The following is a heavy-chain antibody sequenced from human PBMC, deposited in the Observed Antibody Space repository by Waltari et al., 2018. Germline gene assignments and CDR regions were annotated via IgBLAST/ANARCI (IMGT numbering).Heavy chain of an antibody. CDR2: IKHSGST. CDR3: ARLYDFWSGYSGFPDAFDI. V-gene: IGHV4-34*01. Sequence: QVQLQQWGAGLLKPSETLSLTCAVYGGSFSGYYWSWIRQPPGKGLEWLGEIKHSGSTNYSPSLKSRVTISVDTSKNQFSLKLSFVTAADTAVYYCARLYDFWSGYSGFPDAFDIWGQGTMVTVSS. D-gene: IGHD3-3*01. CDR1: GGSFSGYY. J-gene: IGHJ3*02.